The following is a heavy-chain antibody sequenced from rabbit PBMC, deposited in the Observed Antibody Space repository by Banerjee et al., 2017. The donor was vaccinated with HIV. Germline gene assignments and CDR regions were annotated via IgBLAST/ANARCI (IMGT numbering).Heavy chain of an antibody. V-gene: IGHV1S40*01. CDR3: ARDLAGVIGWNFDL. J-gene: IGHJ4*01. CDR1: GFDFSSYY. D-gene: IGHD4-1*01. CDR2: INTSSGNT. Sequence: QSLEESGGGLVQPEGSLALTCKASGFDFSSYYMNWVRQAPGKGLEWIACINTSSGNTVYASWAEGRFTISKTSSTTVTLQMTSLTAADTATYFCARDLAGVIGWNFDLWGPGTLVTVS.